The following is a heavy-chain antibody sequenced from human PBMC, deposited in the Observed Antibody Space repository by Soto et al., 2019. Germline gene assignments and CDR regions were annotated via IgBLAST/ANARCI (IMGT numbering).Heavy chain of an antibody. J-gene: IGHJ4*02. Sequence: SETLSLTCAVYGGSFSGYYWSWIRQPPGKGLEWIGEINHSGSTNYNPSLKSRVTISVDTSKNQLSLKMSSVTAADTAEYYCARAVGLVAAAAHHFDYWGQGTLVTVSS. CDR3: ARAVGLVAAAAHHFDY. CDR1: GGSFSGYY. D-gene: IGHD6-13*01. CDR2: INHSGST. V-gene: IGHV4-34*01.